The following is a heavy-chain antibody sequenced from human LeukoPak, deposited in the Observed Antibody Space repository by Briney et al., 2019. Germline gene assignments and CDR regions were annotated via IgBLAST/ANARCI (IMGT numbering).Heavy chain of an antibody. D-gene: IGHD6-19*01. CDR3: AGAYTYSSGWASGY. J-gene: IGHJ4*02. V-gene: IGHV3-21*01. CDR2: ISSSSSSYI. CDR1: GFTFSSYS. Sequence: GSLRLSCAASGFTFSSYSMNWVRQAPGKGLEWVSSISSSSSSYIYYADSVKGRFTISRDNAKNSLYLQMNSLRAEDTAVYYCAGAYTYSSGWASGYWGQGTLVTVSS.